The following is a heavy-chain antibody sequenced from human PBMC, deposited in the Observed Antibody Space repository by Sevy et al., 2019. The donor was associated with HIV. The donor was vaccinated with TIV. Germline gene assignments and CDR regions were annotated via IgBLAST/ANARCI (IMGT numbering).Heavy chain of an antibody. J-gene: IGHJ3*01. D-gene: IGHD2-15*01. CDR1: GFPFSSYA. Sequence: GGSLRLSCAASGFPFSSYAMNWVRQGPGKGLEWVSATGGRGGATYYADSVKGRFNISRDNSKNTLYLQMDSLRAEDTAVYYCAKDVVAVVGDAFDVWGQGTMVTVSS. CDR3: AKDVVAVVGDAFDV. V-gene: IGHV3-23*01. CDR2: TGGRGGAT.